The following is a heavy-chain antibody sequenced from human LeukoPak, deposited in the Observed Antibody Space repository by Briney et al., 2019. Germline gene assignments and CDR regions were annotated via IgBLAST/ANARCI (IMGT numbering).Heavy chain of an antibody. V-gene: IGHV3-74*01. CDR1: GFTFSSYW. Sequence: GGSLRLSCAASGFTFSSYWMPWVRQAPGKGLVWVSRINTDGSDTAYTDSVKGRFTISRDNSKNTLYLQMNSLRAEDTAVYYCAKDQAAFFSSGYDHFDYWGQGILVTVSS. CDR3: AKDQAAFFSSGYDHFDY. J-gene: IGHJ4*02. D-gene: IGHD3-22*01. CDR2: INTDGSDT.